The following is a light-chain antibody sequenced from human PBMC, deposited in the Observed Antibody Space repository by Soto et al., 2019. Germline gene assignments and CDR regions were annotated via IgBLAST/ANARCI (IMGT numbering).Light chain of an antibody. V-gene: IGLV2-14*01. CDR3: NSYTSSSTHV. Sequence: QSALTQPASVSGSPGQSITISCTGSSSDVGGHNHVSWYQQHPGKAPKLIIYEVGNRPSGVSNRFSGSKSGNTASLTISRFQAEDEADYYCNSYTSSSTHVFGTGTKLTVL. J-gene: IGLJ1*01. CDR2: EVG. CDR1: SSDVGGHNH.